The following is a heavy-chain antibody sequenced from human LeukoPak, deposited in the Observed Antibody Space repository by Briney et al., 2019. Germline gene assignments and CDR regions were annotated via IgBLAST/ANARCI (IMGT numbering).Heavy chain of an antibody. D-gene: IGHD1-26*01. J-gene: IGHJ3*02. CDR3: AKGRLVDDAFDI. CDR2: ISWNSGSI. CDR1: GFTFDDYA. Sequence: GGSLRLSCAASGFTFDDYAMHWVRQAPGKGLEWVSGISWNSGSIGYADSVKGRFTISRDNAKNSLYLQMNSLRAEGTALYYCAKGRLVDDAFDIWGQGTMVTVSS. V-gene: IGHV3-9*01.